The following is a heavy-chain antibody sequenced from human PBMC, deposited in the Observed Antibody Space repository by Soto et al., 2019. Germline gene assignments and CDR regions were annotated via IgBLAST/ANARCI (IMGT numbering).Heavy chain of an antibody. CDR3: AIRHYYDYVWGSYRSDYYFDY. Sequence: GGSLRLSCAASGFTFISYSMNWVRQAPGKGLEWVSYISSSSSTIYYADSVKGRFTISRDNAKNSLYLQMNSLRDEDTAVYYCAIRHYYDYVWGSYRSDYYFDYWGQGTLVTVSS. D-gene: IGHD3-16*02. CDR1: GFTFISYS. J-gene: IGHJ4*02. V-gene: IGHV3-48*02. CDR2: ISSSSSTI.